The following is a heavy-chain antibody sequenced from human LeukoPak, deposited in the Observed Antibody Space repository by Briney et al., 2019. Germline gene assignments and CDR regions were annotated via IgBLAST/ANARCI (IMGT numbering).Heavy chain of an antibody. J-gene: IGHJ4*02. CDR2: ISYDGSNK. V-gene: IGHV3-30*04. CDR3: ARAYERDYGGNHFDY. Sequence: GGSLRLSCAASGFTFSSYAMHWVRQAPGKGLEWVAVISYDGSNKYYADSVKGRFTISRDNSKNTLYLQMNSLRAEDTAVYYCARAYERDYGGNHFDYWGQGTLVTVSS. D-gene: IGHD4-23*01. CDR1: GFTFSSYA.